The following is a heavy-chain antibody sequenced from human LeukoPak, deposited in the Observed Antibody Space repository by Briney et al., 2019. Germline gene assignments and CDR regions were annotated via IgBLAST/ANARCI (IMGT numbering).Heavy chain of an antibody. CDR3: ARDWFDP. Sequence: GGSLRLSCEASGFTFSSYGMHWVRQAPGKGLEWVAFIRFDGSNKYYADSVKGRFTISRDNSKNTLYLQMNSLRAEDTAVYYCARDWFDPWGQGTLVTVSS. J-gene: IGHJ5*02. CDR1: GFTFSSYG. CDR2: IRFDGSNK. V-gene: IGHV3-30*02.